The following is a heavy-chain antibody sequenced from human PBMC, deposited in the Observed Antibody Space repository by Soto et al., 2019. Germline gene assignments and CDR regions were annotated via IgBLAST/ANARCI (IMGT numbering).Heavy chain of an antibody. J-gene: IGHJ4*02. CDR3: ANGGARVPLDY. CDR1: GGTFSSYA. V-gene: IGHV1-69*13. Sequence: SVKVSCKASGGTFSSYAVSWVRPAPGQGIEWMGGIMPIFGTANYAQKFQGRVTITADESTSTAYMELSSLRSEDTAAYYYANGGARVPLDYWGQGTLITVSS. D-gene: IGHD3-16*01. CDR2: IMPIFGTA.